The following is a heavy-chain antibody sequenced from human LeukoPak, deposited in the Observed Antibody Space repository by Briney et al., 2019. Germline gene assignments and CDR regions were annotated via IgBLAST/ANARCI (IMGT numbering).Heavy chain of an antibody. V-gene: IGHV3-21*01. D-gene: IGHD6-6*01. CDR2: ISSSSSYI. J-gene: IGHJ6*02. Sequence: GGSLRPSCAASGFTFSSYSMNWVRQAPGKGLEWVSSISSSSSYINYADSVKGRFTISRDNTDNSLYLQMDSLRAEDTAVYYCARGRGYSSSSTDMDVWGRGTTLTVSS. CDR3: ARGRGYSSSSTDMDV. CDR1: GFTFSSYS.